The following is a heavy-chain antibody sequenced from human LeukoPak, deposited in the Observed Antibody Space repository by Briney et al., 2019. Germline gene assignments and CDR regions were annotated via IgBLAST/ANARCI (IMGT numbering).Heavy chain of an antibody. V-gene: IGHV4-39*07. CDR3: ARGPRSSVAAAGTFDY. Sequence: PSETLSLTCTVSGGSISSSSYYWSWIRQPPGKGLEWIGEINHSGSTNYNPSLKSRVTISVDTSKNQFSLKLSSVTAADTAVYYCARGPRSSVAAAGTFDYWGQGTLVTVSS. D-gene: IGHD6-13*01. J-gene: IGHJ4*02. CDR1: GGSISSSSYY. CDR2: INHSGST.